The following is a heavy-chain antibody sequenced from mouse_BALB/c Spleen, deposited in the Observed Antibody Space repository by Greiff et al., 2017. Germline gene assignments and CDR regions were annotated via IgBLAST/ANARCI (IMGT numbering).Heavy chain of an antibody. D-gene: IGHD2-3*01. CDR2: IDPYNGGT. J-gene: IGHJ3*01. CDR3: SRGIGYDGYYGLAD. Sequence: VQLQQSGPELVKPGASVKVSCKASGYAFTRYNLYWVKQSHGKSLEWIGYIDPYNGGTSYNQKFKGKATLTVDKSSSTAYMHLNSLTSEDYAVYYCSRGIGYDGYYGLADGGQGTLVTVSA. V-gene: IGHV1S135*01. CDR1: GYAFTRYN.